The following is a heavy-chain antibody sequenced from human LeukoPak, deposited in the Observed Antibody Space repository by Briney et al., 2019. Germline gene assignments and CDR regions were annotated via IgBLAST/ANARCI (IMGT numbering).Heavy chain of an antibody. V-gene: IGHV4-34*01. CDR2: INQSGSS. Sequence: PSETLSLTCAVYGGSFSDYFWSWVRQPPGKGLEWIGEINQSGSSTYNPSLKSRVTMSVDTSKNQLSLKMTSVTAADTAVYYCASTHQVRGTDTFDIWGQGTMVTVS. CDR1: GGSFSDYF. D-gene: IGHD3-10*01. J-gene: IGHJ3*02. CDR3: ASTHQVRGTDTFDI.